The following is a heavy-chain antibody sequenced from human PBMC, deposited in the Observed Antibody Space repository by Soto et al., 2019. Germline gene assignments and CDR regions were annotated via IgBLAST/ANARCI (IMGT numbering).Heavy chain of an antibody. CDR1: GGSISSYY. Sequence: TSETLSLTCTVSGGSISSYYWSWIRQPPGKGLEWIGYIYYSGSTNYNPSLKSRVTISVDTSKNQFSLKLSSVTAADTAVYYCARKWRELEPKSQDYYYYYMDVWGKGTTVTVSS. J-gene: IGHJ6*03. CDR2: IYYSGST. D-gene: IGHD1-1*01. CDR3: ARKWRELEPKSQDYYYYYMDV. V-gene: IGHV4-59*08.